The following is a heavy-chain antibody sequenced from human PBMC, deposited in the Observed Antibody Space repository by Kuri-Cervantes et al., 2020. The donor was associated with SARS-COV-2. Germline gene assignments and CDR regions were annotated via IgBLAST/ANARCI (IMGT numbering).Heavy chain of an antibody. CDR1: GGTFSSYS. CDR2: IIPTFDTT. D-gene: IGHD2-8*02. CDR3: ARSQGYCTANSCSWNWFDP. Sequence: SVKVSCKASGGTFSSYSVNWVRQAPGQGLEWMGRIIPTFDTTTYAQKFQGRVIFTADESSSTAYMEVNSLTSEDTAVHSCARSQGYCTANSCSWNWFDPWGQGTQVTVSS. V-gene: IGHV1-69*13. J-gene: IGHJ5*02.